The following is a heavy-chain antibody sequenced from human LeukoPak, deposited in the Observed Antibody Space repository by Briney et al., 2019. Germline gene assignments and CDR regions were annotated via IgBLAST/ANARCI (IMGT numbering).Heavy chain of an antibody. V-gene: IGHV3-30-3*01. CDR3: VRDLGGRSGH. D-gene: IGHD1-26*01. Sequence: GGSLRLSCAASGFIFNNYAMHWVRQAPGKGLEWVAVISYDGSNKYYADSVKGRFTISRDNSKNTLYLQMNSLRAEDTAVYYCVRDLGGRSGHWGQGTLVTVSS. CDR1: GFIFNNYA. CDR2: ISYDGSNK. J-gene: IGHJ4*02.